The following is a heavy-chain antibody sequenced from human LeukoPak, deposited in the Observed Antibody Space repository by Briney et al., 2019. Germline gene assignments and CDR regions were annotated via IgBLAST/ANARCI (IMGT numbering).Heavy chain of an antibody. Sequence: ASVKVSCKASGYTFTSYDINWVRQATGQGLEWMGWMNPNSGNTGYAQKFQGRVTITRNTSISTAYMELSSLRSEDTAVYYCARGPFFGVVRYFDYWGQGTLVTVSS. CDR3: ARGPFFGVVRYFDY. V-gene: IGHV1-8*03. CDR2: MNPNSGNT. J-gene: IGHJ4*02. CDR1: GYTFTSYD. D-gene: IGHD3-3*01.